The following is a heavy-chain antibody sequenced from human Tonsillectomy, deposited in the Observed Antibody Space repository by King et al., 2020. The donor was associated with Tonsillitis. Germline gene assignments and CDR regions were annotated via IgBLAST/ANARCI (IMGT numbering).Heavy chain of an antibody. V-gene: IGHV3-72*01. D-gene: IGHD3-16*01. CDR3: AIFRRTWGY. CDR2: GGGKIKGYTT. CDR1: GFTSSDHD. J-gene: IGHJ4*02. Sequence: VQLVESGGGLVQPGGSLRLSCTASGFTSSDHDMDWVRQSPGRGLEWVGGGGGKIKGYTTESAASVKGRLTISRDASMNSLYLQLNSLKTEDTAVYYCAIFRRTWGYWGQGTLVTVSS.